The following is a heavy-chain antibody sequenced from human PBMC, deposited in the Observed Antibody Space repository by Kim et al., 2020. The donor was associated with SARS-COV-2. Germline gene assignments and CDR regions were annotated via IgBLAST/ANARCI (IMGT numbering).Heavy chain of an antibody. D-gene: IGHD3-22*01. Sequence: GGSLRLSCAASGFTFSSYYMSWIRQAPGKGLEWVSSISSSGSTIYYADSVKGRFTISRDNAKNSLYLQMNSLRAEDTAVYYCASTYYYDSSGDYYANDAFDIWGQGTMVTVSS. CDR2: ISSSGSTI. CDR3: ASTYYYDSSGDYYANDAFDI. V-gene: IGHV3-11*04. CDR1: GFTFSSYY. J-gene: IGHJ3*02.